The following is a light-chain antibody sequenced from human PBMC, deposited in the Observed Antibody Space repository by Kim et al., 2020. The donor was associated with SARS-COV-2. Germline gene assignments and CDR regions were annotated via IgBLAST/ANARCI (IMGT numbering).Light chain of an antibody. CDR1: KLGDKY. Sequence: SYELTQPPSVSVSPGQTARITCSGDKLGDKYVCWYQQRPGQSPLLVIYQDRKRPSGIPERFSGSNSGNTATLTISGTQAMDEADYYCQAWDSSTIFFGTGTKVTVL. CDR2: QDR. J-gene: IGLJ1*01. V-gene: IGLV3-1*01. CDR3: QAWDSSTIF.